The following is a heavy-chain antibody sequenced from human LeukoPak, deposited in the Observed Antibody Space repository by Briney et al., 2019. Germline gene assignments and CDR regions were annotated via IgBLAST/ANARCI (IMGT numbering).Heavy chain of an antibody. CDR3: ARGHQWLASYFDY. V-gene: IGHV3-30-3*01. CDR1: GFTFSSYA. D-gene: IGHD6-19*01. CDR2: ISYDGSNK. J-gene: IGHJ4*02. Sequence: GGSLRLSRAASGFTFSSYAMHWVRQAPGKGLEWVAVISYDGSNKYYADSVKGRFTISRDNSKNTLYLQMNSLRAEDTAVYYCARGHQWLASYFDYWGQGTLVTVSS.